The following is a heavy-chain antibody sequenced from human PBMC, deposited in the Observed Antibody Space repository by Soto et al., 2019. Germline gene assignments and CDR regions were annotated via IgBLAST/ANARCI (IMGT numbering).Heavy chain of an antibody. J-gene: IGHJ6*02. D-gene: IGHD6-25*01. Sequence: ASVKVSCKASGYTFTGYYMHWVRQAPGQGLEWMGWINPNRGGTNYAQKFQVWVTMTRDTSIITAYMELSRLRSDDTAVYYCARDQRAATYYYYGMDVWGQGTTVTVSS. V-gene: IGHV1-2*04. CDR1: GYTFTGYY. CDR2: INPNRGGT. CDR3: ARDQRAATYYYYGMDV.